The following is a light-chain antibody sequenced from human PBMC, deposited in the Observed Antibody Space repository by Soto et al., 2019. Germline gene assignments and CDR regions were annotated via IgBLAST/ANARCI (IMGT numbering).Light chain of an antibody. Sequence: ELTQPPSVSVAPGQTARITCGGNNIGGKSVHWYQQKPGQAPVLVVYDDSDRPSGIPDRFSGSNSGDTATLTIRRVEAGDEADYYCHVWDSSSDHYVFGTGTKVNVL. CDR1: NIGGKS. V-gene: IGLV3-21*02. J-gene: IGLJ1*01. CDR2: DDS. CDR3: HVWDSSSDHYV.